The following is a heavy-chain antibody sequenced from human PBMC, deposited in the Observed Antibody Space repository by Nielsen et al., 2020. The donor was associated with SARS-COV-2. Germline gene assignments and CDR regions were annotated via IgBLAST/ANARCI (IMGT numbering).Heavy chain of an antibody. D-gene: IGHD1-20*01. CDR1: GYTFTSYD. J-gene: IGHJ6*03. CDR3: ARMGKYNWKDIHYYMDV. Sequence: ASVKVSCKASGYTFTSYDINWVRQATGQGLEWMGWMNPNSSNTGYAQKFQGRVTMTRNTSISTAYMELSSLRSEDTAVYYCARMGKYNWKDIHYYMDVWGKGTTVTVSS. CDR2: MNPNSSNT. V-gene: IGHV1-8*01.